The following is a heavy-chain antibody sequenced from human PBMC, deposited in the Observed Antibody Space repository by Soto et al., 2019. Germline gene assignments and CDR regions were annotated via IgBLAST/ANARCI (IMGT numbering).Heavy chain of an antibody. Sequence: QVHLVQSGAEVKKPGASVKVSCKGSGYAFTTYGITWVRQAPGQGLEWMGWISAHNGNTNYAQKLPGRVTVTRDRSTSTAYMELRRLRSDDTAVYYCARGRYGDYWGQGALVTVSS. J-gene: IGHJ4*02. CDR2: ISAHNGNT. CDR1: GYAFTTYG. CDR3: ARGRYGDY. D-gene: IGHD1-1*01. V-gene: IGHV1-18*01.